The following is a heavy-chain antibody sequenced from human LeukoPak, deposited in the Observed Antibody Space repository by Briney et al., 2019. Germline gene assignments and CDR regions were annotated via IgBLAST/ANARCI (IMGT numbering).Heavy chain of an antibody. CDR2: INSDGSST. CDR1: GFTFSSYW. D-gene: IGHD6-19*01. V-gene: IGHV3-74*01. J-gene: IGHJ4*02. Sequence: GGSLRLSCAASGFTFSSYWMHWVRQAPGKGLVWVSRINSDGSSTSYADSVKGRFTISRDNAKNTLYLQTNSLRAEDTAVYYCARDQFGPGGWITYWGQGTLVTVFS. CDR3: ARDQFGPGGWITY.